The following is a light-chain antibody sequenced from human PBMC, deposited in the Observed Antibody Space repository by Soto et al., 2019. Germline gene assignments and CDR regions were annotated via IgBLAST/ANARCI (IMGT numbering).Light chain of an antibody. V-gene: IGLV1-40*01. CDR3: QSYDSSLSGL. J-gene: IGLJ2*01. Sequence: QSVLTQPPSVSGAPGQRVTISCTGSSSNIGAGYGVHWYQQLPGTAPKLLIYGDNNRPTGVPERFSASRSGTSASLAITGLQAEDEADYYCQSYDSSLSGLFGGGTKVTVL. CDR1: SSNIGAGYG. CDR2: GDN.